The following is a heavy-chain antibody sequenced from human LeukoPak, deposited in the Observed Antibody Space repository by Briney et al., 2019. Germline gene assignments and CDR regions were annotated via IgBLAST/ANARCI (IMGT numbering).Heavy chain of an antibody. CDR1: GLTSICNS. V-gene: IGHV3-21*04. CDR3: SRDSALAAFNY. D-gene: IGHD6-19*01. CDR2: ISRRGDNI. Sequence: GGSLRLSCAISGLTSICNSMNWVRQAPGNGLEWVSTISRRGDNIYYADSFKGRFTTSRDNAKSSLYLQMTSLRADDTAVYYCSRDSALAAFNYWGQGTLVTVSS. J-gene: IGHJ4*02.